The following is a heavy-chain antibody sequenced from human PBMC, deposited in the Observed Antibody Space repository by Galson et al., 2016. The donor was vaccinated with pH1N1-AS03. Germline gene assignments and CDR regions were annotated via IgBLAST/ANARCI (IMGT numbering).Heavy chain of an antibody. CDR1: GFTFGSHW. J-gene: IGHJ6*02. D-gene: IGHD2-2*02. Sequence: SLRLSCAVSGFTFGSHWMSWVRQAPGKGLEWVASINKDGNEKYYVESVKGRFAISRDNAKNSLYLQMNSLRAEDTAVYCCARDRSVVAAAIIYYYGMDVWGQGTTVTVSS. CDR3: ARDRSVVAAAIIYYYGMDV. CDR2: INKDGNEK. V-gene: IGHV3-7*03.